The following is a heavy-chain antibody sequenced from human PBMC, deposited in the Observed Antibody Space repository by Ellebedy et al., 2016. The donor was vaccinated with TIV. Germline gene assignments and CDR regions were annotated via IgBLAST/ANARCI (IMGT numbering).Heavy chain of an antibody. J-gene: IGHJ5*02. CDR3: AKDDDTSLRIRFDP. CDR2: IPGTGRGSNT. CDR1: GFMFSTFA. Sequence: GESLKISCSASGFMFSTFAMSWVRQAPGKGLEWVSTIPGTGRGSNTYYADSVRGRFTISIDNSKNTLYLQMHSLRAEDTAVYYCAKDDDTSLRIRFDPWGQGTLVTVSS. V-gene: IGHV3-23*01. D-gene: IGHD1-1*01.